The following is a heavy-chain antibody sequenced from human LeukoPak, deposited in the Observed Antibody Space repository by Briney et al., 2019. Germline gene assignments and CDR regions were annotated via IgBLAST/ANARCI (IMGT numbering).Heavy chain of an antibody. CDR1: GGSFSGYY. J-gene: IGHJ4*02. D-gene: IGHD6-19*01. CDR2: INHSGST. V-gene: IGHV4-34*01. CDR3: ARRSGSSGWSYFDY. Sequence: SETLSLTCAVYGGSFSGYYWSWIRQPPGKGLEWIGEINHSGSTNYNPSLKSRVTISVDRSKNQFSLKLSSVTAADTAVYYCARRSGSSGWSYFDYWGQGTLVTVSS.